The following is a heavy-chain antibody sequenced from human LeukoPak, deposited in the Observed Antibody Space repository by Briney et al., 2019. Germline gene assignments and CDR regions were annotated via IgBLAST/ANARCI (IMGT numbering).Heavy chain of an antibody. CDR2: IKYDGSED. D-gene: IGHD1-1*01. CDR3: KSGGAAPGSFDY. J-gene: IGHJ4*02. CDR1: GFTFSRYW. V-gene: IGHV3-7*01. Sequence: GGSLRLSCAASGFTFSRYWMSWMRQAPGKGLEWVANIKYDGSEDYYVDSVKGRFTISRDNAKNTLYLQLNSLRVEDTVVYYCKSGGAAPGSFDYWGQGTLVTVSP.